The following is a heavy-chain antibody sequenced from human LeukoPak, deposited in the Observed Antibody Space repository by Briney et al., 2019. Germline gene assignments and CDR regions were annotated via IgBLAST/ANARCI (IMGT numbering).Heavy chain of an antibody. V-gene: IGHV4-39*01. D-gene: IGHD3-10*01. Sequence: SETLSLTCTVSGGSIDSRRSYWGWIRQPPGKGLEWIGSIYYGGSTYSNPSLKTRVTISVDTLKTAFSLRLTSVTAADTAVYYCARHGMLTTYYRHIGFWGQGTLVTVSS. CDR2: IYYGGST. J-gene: IGHJ4*02. CDR3: ARHGMLTTYYRHIGF. CDR1: GGSIDSRRSY.